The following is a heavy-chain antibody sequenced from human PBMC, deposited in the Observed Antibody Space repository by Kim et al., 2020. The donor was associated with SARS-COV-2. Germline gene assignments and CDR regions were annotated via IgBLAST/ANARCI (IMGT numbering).Heavy chain of an antibody. CDR3: ARAYGGSYHGGIDV. Sequence: GGSLRLSCAASGFSFSNYAMYWVRQAPGKGLEWVAVISYDGSNKYYADSVKGRFTISRDNSKNTLYLQMNSLRVEDTAVYYCARAYGGSYHGGIDVWGQG. CDR2: ISYDGSNK. CDR1: GFSFSNYA. V-gene: IGHV3-30*04. J-gene: IGHJ6*02. D-gene: IGHD1-26*01.